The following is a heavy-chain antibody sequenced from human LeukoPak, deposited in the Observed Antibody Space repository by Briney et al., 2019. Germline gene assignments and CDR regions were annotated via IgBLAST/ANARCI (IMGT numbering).Heavy chain of an antibody. V-gene: IGHV3-53*01. CDR2: MYSGGTI. CDR3: ATEKIPDEHRGAFDI. D-gene: IGHD2-21*01. J-gene: IGHJ3*02. Sequence: PGGSLRLSCAASGFTVSSNYMSWVRQAPGKGLEWVSAMYSGGTINYADSVKGRFTISRDNAKNTLYLQMNSLRAEDTAVYYCATEKIPDEHRGAFDIWGQGTLVTVSS. CDR1: GFTVSSNY.